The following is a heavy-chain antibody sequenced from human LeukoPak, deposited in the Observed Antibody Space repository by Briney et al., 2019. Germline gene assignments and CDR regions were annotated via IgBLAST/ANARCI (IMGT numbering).Heavy chain of an antibody. J-gene: IGHJ6*02. D-gene: IGHD5-12*01. CDR1: GGSISSNY. V-gene: IGHV4-59*01. CDR2: IHYSGRT. Sequence: SETLSLTCTVSGGSISSNYWSWVRQPPGKGLEWIGYIHYSGRTNYNPSLKSRVTISVDTSKNQFSLKLSPVTAADTAVYYCATEVAPSDHYYYYGMDVWGQGTTVTVSS. CDR3: ATEVAPSDHYYYYGMDV.